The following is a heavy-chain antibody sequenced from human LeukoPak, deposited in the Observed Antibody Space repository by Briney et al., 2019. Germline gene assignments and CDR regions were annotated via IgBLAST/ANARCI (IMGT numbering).Heavy chain of an antibody. Sequence: PGGSLRLSCAASGFIFSTYGMHWVRQAPGKGLVWVSRIISDGSSTSYVDSVKGRFTISRDNAKNTLYLQMDSLRAEDTAIYYCAREDVDITVATSGAFDIWGQGTMVTVSS. V-gene: IGHV3-74*01. CDR2: IISDGSST. CDR1: GFIFSTYG. J-gene: IGHJ3*02. CDR3: AREDVDITVATSGAFDI. D-gene: IGHD6-19*01.